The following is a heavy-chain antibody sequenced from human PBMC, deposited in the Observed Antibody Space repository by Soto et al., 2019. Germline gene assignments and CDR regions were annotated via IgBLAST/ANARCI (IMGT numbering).Heavy chain of an antibody. CDR2: IRQDGTET. J-gene: IGHJ4*02. Sequence: EAQLVESGGGLVQPGGSLRLSCAASGFTFSTYWMNWVRQAPGMGLEWLAIIRQDGTETHYVDSVKGRSTISRDNTKNSLFLQMNNLRADDTAVYYCVGGAGWELDYWGQGTLVTVSS. V-gene: IGHV3-7*03. D-gene: IGHD1-26*01. CDR1: GFTFSTYW. CDR3: VGGAGWELDY.